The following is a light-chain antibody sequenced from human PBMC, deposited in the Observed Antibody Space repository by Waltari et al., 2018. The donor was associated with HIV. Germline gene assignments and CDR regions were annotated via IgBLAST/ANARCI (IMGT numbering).Light chain of an antibody. Sequence: SYELTQPPSVSVSPGQTARITCSGGALPKQYAYWYQQKPGQAPVLWIYKDSERPSGIPERFSGSSSGTTVTLTISGVQAEDEADYYCQSADSSGTNPVVFGGGTRLTVL. J-gene: IGLJ2*01. CDR3: QSADSSGTNPVV. CDR1: ALPKQY. CDR2: KDS. V-gene: IGLV3-25*03.